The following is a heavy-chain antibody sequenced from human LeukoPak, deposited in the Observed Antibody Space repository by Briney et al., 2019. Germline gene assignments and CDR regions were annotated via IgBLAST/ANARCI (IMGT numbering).Heavy chain of an antibody. CDR1: GGSISSYY. D-gene: IGHD6-19*01. CDR2: INSSGST. CDR3: ARWYSSGWAFDY. J-gene: IGHJ4*02. Sequence: SETLSLSCTVSGGSISSYYWNWIRRPPGKGLEWSGYINSSGSTKYNPSLKSRVTISVDTSKNQFSSKLSTVTAADRAVYYCARWYSSGWAFDYWGQGTLVTVSS. V-gene: IGHV4-59*08.